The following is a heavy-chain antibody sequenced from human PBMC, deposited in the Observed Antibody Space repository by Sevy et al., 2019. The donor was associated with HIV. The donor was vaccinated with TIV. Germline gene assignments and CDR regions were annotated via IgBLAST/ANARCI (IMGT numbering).Heavy chain of an antibody. CDR1: GGSISSSSYY. D-gene: IGHD3-3*01. J-gene: IGHJ4*02. Sequence: SETLCLTCTVSGGSISSSSYYWGWIRQPPGKGLERIGSIYYSGSTYYNPSLKSRITISVDTSKNQFSPKLSSVTAADTAVYYCTRHQRITIFGVVIRDLADFDYWGQRTLVTVSS. V-gene: IGHV4-39*01. CDR2: IYYSGST. CDR3: TRHQRITIFGVVIRDLADFDY.